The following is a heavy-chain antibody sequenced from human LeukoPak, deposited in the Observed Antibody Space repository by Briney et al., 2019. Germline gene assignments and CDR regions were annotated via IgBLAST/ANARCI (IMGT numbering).Heavy chain of an antibody. CDR3: AKATMVLGWFDA. D-gene: IGHD4-23*01. CDR1: GFIFSNYG. CDR2: ISGSGGST. Sequence: GGSLRLSCAASGFIFSNYGMSWVRQAPGKGLEWVSAISGSGGSTYYADSVKGRFTISRDNSKNTLYLQLSSLRAEDTALYYRAKATMVLGWFDAWGQGTLVTVSS. J-gene: IGHJ5*02. V-gene: IGHV3-23*01.